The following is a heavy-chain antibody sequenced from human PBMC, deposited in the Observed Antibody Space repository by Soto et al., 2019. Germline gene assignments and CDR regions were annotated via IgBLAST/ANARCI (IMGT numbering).Heavy chain of an antibody. D-gene: IGHD5-12*01. J-gene: IGHJ4*02. CDR1: GFTFSTCS. Sequence: EVQLVESGGGLVKPGGSLRLSCAASGFTFSTCSMNWVRQAPGKGLEWVSSISSSSSNIYYADSVKGRFTISRDNAKNALSLQMNRLRGEDTAVYYCARDNGYEAATLGYWGQGTLVTVSS. CDR2: ISSSSSNI. V-gene: IGHV3-21*02. CDR3: ARDNGYEAATLGY.